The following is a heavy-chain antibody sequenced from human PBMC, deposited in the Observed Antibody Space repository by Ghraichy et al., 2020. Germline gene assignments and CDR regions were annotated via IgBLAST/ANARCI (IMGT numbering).Heavy chain of an antibody. V-gene: IGHV1-69*10. J-gene: IGHJ6*02. CDR3: AREREIAAAGTHRGGMDV. D-gene: IGHD6-13*01. CDR2: IIPIFGIA. CDR1: GGTFSSYA. Sequence: SAKVSCKASGGTFSSYAISWVRQAPGQGLEWMGGIIPIFGIANYAQKFQGRVTITADKSTSTAYMELSSLRSEDTAVYYCAREREIAAAGTHRGGMDVWGQGTTVTVSS.